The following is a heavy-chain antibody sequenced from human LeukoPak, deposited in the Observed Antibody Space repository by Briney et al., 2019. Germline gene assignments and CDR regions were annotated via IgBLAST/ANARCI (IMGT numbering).Heavy chain of an antibody. Sequence: GGSRRLSCAVSGISVSSNYMSWVRQAPGKGLEWVSVLYPDGRTYYADSVKGRFTVPRHNSKNILYHQMNSLRDEDTAVYYCARGVVAFDIWGRGTMVTVSS. CDR1: GISVSSNY. V-gene: IGHV3-53*04. J-gene: IGHJ3*02. CDR3: ARGVVAFDI. CDR2: LYPDGRT. D-gene: IGHD2-15*01.